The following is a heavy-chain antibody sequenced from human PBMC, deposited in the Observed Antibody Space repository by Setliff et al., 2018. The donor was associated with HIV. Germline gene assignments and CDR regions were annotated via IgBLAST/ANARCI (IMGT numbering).Heavy chain of an antibody. J-gene: IGHJ4*02. Sequence: ASVKVSCKASGYTFTSYGISWVRQAPGQGLEWMGWISGYNGNTNYAQKLQGRVTMTTDTSTSTAYMELRSLRSDDTAVYYCARLGDFWSGYYYFDYWGQGTLVTVS. CDR2: ISGYNGNT. CDR1: GYTFTSYG. V-gene: IGHV1-18*01. CDR3: ARLGDFWSGYYYFDY. D-gene: IGHD3-3*01.